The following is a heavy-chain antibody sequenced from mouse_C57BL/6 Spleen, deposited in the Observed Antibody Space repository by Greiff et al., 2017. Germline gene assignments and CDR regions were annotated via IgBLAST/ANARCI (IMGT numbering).Heavy chain of an antibody. CDR3: ARESDYYSNYPYYFDC. D-gene: IGHD2-5*01. CDR2: ISDGGSYN. Sequence: EVTVVESGGGLVKPGGSLKLSCAASGFTFSSYAMSWVRQTPEKRLEWVATISDGGSYNYYPDNVTGRFTISRDNAKTTLYLQMSHLKSEYTAMYYCARESDYYSNYPYYFDCWGPGTTRTVSS. V-gene: IGHV5-4*03. CDR1: GFTFSSYA. J-gene: IGHJ2*01.